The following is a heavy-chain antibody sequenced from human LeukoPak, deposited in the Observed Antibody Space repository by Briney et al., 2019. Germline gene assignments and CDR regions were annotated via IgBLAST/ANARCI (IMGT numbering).Heavy chain of an antibody. CDR1: GFTFSGYA. J-gene: IGHJ5*02. V-gene: IGHV3-30*04. D-gene: IGHD3-9*01. Sequence: GRSLRLSCAASGFTFSGYAMHWVRQAPGKGLEWVAVISYDESNKYYADSVKGRFTISRDNSKNTLYLQMNSLRAEDTAVYYCARGTDILTGPFDPWGQGTLVTVSS. CDR3: ARGTDILTGPFDP. CDR2: ISYDESNK.